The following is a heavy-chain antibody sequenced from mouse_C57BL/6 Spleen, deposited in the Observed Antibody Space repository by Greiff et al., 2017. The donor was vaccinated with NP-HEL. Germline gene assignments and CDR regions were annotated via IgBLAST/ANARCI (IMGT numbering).Heavy chain of an antibody. V-gene: IGHV5-6*01. CDR1: GFTFSSYG. Sequence: VQLKESGGDLVKPGGSLKLSCAASGFTFSSYGMSWVRQTPDKRLEWVATISSGGSYTYYPDSVKGRFTISRDNAKNTLYLQMSSLKSEDTAMYYCARHEATVVFDYWGQGTTLTVSS. CDR3: ARHEATVVFDY. J-gene: IGHJ2*01. D-gene: IGHD1-1*01. CDR2: ISSGGSYT.